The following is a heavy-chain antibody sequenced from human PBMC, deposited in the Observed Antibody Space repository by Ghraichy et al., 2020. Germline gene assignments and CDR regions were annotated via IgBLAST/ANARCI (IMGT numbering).Heavy chain of an antibody. CDR3: ARGFDSYDTSAYSPYWFDP. CDR1: GDSVSTYSAA. V-gene: IGHV6-1*01. D-gene: IGHD3-22*01. J-gene: IGHJ5*02. CDR2: TYYRSQWYN. Sequence: SQTLSLTCAISGDSVSTYSAAWNWIRQSPSRGIEWLGRTYYRSQWYNDYAASVKSRITINADTSKNQFSLHLNSVTPEDTAVYYCARGFDSYDTSAYSPYWFDPWGQGTPVIVSS.